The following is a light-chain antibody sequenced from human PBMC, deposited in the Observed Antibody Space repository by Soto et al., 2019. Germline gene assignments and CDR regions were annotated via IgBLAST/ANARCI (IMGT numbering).Light chain of an antibody. V-gene: IGKV1-5*01. J-gene: IGKJ3*01. Sequence: DIQMTQSPSTLSASVGDRVTITCRASQSISRSLAWYQQKPGKAPNLLIFDASSLESGVPSRFRGSGFGTEFTLTISSLQPDDFATYYCQQYSSFLLTFGPGTTVDIK. CDR3: QQYSSFLLT. CDR1: QSISRS. CDR2: DAS.